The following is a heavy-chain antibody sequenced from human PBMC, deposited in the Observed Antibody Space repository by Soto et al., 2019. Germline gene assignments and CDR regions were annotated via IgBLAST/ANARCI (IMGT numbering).Heavy chain of an antibody. V-gene: IGHV4-59*01. J-gene: IGHJ6*01. D-gene: IGHD3-22*01. Sequence: SETLSLTCTVSGGSISSYYWSWIRQPPGKGLEWIGYIYYSGSTNYNPSLKSRVTISVDTSKNQFSLKLSSVSAADTAVYYCARDLGHYDSSGYTLGRIGYY. CDR2: IYYSGST. CDR3: ARDLGHYDSSGYTLGRIGYY. CDR1: GGSISSYY.